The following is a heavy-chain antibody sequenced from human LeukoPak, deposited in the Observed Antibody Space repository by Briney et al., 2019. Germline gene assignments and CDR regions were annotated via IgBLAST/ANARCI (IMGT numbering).Heavy chain of an antibody. CDR3: TRGGGQLDF. D-gene: IGHD1-1*01. CDR1: GFTVGNNY. Sequence: GGSLRLSCAASGFTVGNNYMNWVRQAPGKGLEWVANMNQDGSSIYYVDSVKGRFTISRDNAKYSLYLHMNSLRAEDTAVYYCTRGGGQLDFWGQGTLVTVSS. CDR2: MNQDGSSI. V-gene: IGHV3-7*01. J-gene: IGHJ4*02.